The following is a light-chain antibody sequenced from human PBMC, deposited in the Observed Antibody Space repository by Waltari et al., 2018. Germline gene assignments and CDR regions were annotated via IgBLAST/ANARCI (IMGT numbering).Light chain of an antibody. V-gene: IGKV3-15*01. CDR3: QQHINWPYT. Sequence: EIVMTQSPATLSVSPGERATLSCRASQSVETRLAWYQQKRGQAPRLLSYGASTGTAATPARFRASGSGTEFTLTISSLQSEDFAVYYCQQHINWPYTFGQGTKLEIK. CDR1: QSVETR. CDR2: GAS. J-gene: IGKJ2*01.